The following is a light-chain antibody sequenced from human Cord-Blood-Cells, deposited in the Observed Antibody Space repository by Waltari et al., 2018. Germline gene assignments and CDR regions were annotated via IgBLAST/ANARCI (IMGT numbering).Light chain of an antibody. V-gene: IGLV2-23*01. CDR3: CSYAGSSTWV. Sequence: QPALTQPAPVSGPPGQPITISCPGLRTAVGSYNPVSWYQQHPGKAPKRMIYEGSKRPSGVSNRFSGSKSGNTASLTISGLQAEDEADYYCCSYAGSSTWVFGGGTKLTVL. CDR1: RTAVGSYNP. J-gene: IGLJ3*02. CDR2: EGS.